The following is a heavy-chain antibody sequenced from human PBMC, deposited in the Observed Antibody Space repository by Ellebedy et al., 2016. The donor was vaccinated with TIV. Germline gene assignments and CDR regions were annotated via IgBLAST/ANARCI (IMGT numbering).Heavy chain of an antibody. D-gene: IGHD6-19*01. J-gene: IGHJ4*02. Sequence: ASVKVSCKGFHYTFSSYGISWVRQAPGQGLEWMGWISVYNGNTTSAQKFQGRVTMTTDTSTSTAYMELRSLRPDDTAVYYCARERVAGMFSFDYWGQGTLATVSS. CDR3: ARERVAGMFSFDY. CDR1: HYTFSSYG. CDR2: ISVYNGNT. V-gene: IGHV1-18*01.